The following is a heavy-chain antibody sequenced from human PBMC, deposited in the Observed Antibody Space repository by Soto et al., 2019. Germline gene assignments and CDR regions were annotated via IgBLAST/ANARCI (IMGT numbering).Heavy chain of an antibody. D-gene: IGHD4-17*01. V-gene: IGHV1-8*01. J-gene: IGHJ4*02. Sequence: ASVKVSCKASGYTFTSYDINWVRQATGQGLEWMGWMNPNSGNTGYAQKFQGRVTMTRNTSISTAYMELSSLRSEDTAVYYCARVDYGDYPFNFDYWGQGTLVTVSS. CDR2: MNPNSGNT. CDR3: ARVDYGDYPFNFDY. CDR1: GYTFTSYD.